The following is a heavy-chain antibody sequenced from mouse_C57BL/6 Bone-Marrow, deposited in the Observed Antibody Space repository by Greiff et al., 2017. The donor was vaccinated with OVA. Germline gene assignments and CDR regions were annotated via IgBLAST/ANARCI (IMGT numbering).Heavy chain of an antibody. Sequence: EVKVVESGGGLVKPGGSLKLSCAASGFTFSSYAMSWVRQTPEKRLEWVATISDGGSYTYYPDNVKGRFTISRDNAKNNLYLQRSDLKSEDTAMYYCAREGIITTVVAGDWYFDVWGTGTTVTVSS. CDR3: AREGIITTVVAGDWYFDV. D-gene: IGHD1-1*01. CDR2: ISDGGSYT. J-gene: IGHJ1*03. V-gene: IGHV5-4*01. CDR1: GFTFSSYA.